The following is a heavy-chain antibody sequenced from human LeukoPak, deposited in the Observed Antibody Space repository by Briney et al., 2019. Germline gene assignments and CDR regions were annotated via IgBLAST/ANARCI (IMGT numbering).Heavy chain of an antibody. CDR1: GVSISSYY. D-gene: IGHD2-2*02. V-gene: IGHV4-59*01. Sequence: SETLSLTCTVSGVSISSYYWSWIRQPPGKGLEWIGYIYYSGSTNYNPSLKSRVTISVDTSKNQFSLKLSSVTAADTAVYYCARDSGYCSSTSCYKVFDYWGQGTLVTVSS. CDR3: ARDSGYCSSTSCYKVFDY. CDR2: IYYSGST. J-gene: IGHJ4*02.